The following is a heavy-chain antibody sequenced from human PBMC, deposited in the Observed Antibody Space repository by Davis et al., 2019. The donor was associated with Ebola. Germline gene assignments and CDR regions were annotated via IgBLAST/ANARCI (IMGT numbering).Heavy chain of an antibody. J-gene: IGHJ4*02. Sequence: ASVKVSCKVSGYTLSDLSIHWVRQAPGKGLEWMGGFDPEDEETIYAQKFQGRVTMTEDTSTDTAYMELSSLRSEDTAVYYWATHISYYYDSSGDYFDYWGQGTLVTVSS. CDR2: FDPEDEET. V-gene: IGHV1-24*01. D-gene: IGHD3-22*01. CDR1: GYTLSDLS. CDR3: ATHISYYYDSSGDYFDY.